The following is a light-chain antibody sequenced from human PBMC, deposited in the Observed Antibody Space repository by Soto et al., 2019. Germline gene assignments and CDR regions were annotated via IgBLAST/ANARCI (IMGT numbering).Light chain of an antibody. V-gene: IGKV1-9*01. CDR3: QQFDDYPFT. CDR2: AES. J-gene: IGKJ3*01. Sequence: DIQLTESPSFLSASVGDRVTITCRASQGIAGSLAWYQQKPGKPPKLLIYAESTLQSGVPSRFSGSGSGTRGTLTISSLQPEDFATYYCQQFDDYPFTFGPGTKVDIK. CDR1: QGIAGS.